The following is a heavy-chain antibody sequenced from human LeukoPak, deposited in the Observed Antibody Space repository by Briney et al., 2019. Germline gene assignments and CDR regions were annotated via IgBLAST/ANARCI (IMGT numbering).Heavy chain of an antibody. J-gene: IGHJ4*02. Sequence: GGPLRLSCAASGFTFSSYGMSWVRQAPGKGLEWVSGISGSGGSTYYADSVKGRFTISRDNSKNTLYLQMNSLRAEDTAVYYCATSTGYSSSWQTPNDYWGQGTLVTVSS. V-gene: IGHV3-23*01. CDR3: ATSTGYSSSWQTPNDY. CDR2: ISGSGGST. D-gene: IGHD6-13*01. CDR1: GFTFSSYG.